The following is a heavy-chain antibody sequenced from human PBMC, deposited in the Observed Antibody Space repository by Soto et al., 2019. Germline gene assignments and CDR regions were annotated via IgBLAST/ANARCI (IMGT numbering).Heavy chain of an antibody. J-gene: IGHJ4*02. V-gene: IGHV1-46*01. CDR2: INPSGGST. CDR3: ARVYCSGGGCYGIDY. Sequence: QVQLVQSGAEVKKPGASVKISCKASGYTFTSYYMHWVRQAPGQGLEWMGIINPSGGSTTYAQRFQGRVTMTRDTSTSTVYMELSGLRSEDTAVYYCARVYCSGGGCYGIDYWGQGTLVTVSS. CDR1: GYTFTSYY. D-gene: IGHD2-15*01.